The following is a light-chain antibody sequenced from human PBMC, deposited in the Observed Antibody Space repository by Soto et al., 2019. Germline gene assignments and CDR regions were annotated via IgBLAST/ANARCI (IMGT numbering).Light chain of an antibody. CDR1: SSNIGNNY. Sequence: QSVLTQPPSVSAAPGQKVTISCSGRSSNIGNNYVSWYQQLPGTAPKLLIYENNKRPPGIPDRFSGSKSGTSATLGITGLQTGDEADEYCGKGDRSLSAGVFGTGTKLTVL. V-gene: IGLV1-51*02. CDR2: ENN. J-gene: IGLJ1*01. CDR3: GKGDRSLSAGV.